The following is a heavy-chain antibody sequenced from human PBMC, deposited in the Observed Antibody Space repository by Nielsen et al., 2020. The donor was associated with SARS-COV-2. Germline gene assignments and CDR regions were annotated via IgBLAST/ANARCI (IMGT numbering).Heavy chain of an antibody. V-gene: IGHV1-2*06. CDR1: GYTFTGYY. Sequence: ASVKVSCKASGYTFTGYYMHWVRQAPGQGLEWMGRINPNSGGTNYAQKFQGRVTMTRDTSISTAYMELSRLRSDDTAVYYCARDDLGEATGDYWGQGTLVTVSS. J-gene: IGHJ4*02. D-gene: IGHD3/OR15-3a*01. CDR2: INPNSGGT. CDR3: ARDDLGEATGDY.